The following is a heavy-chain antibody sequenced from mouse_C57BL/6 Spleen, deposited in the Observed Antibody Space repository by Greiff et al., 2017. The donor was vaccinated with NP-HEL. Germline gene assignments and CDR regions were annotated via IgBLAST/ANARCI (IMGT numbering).Heavy chain of an antibody. V-gene: IGHV7-3*01. CDR1: GFTFTDYY. CDR3: ARYLYVGYYGGYYYVLDY. J-gene: IGHJ4*01. D-gene: IGHD2-3*01. CDR2: IRNKANGYTT. Sequence: EVMLVESGGGLVQPGGSLSLSCAASGFTFTDYYMSWVRQPPGKALEWLGFIRNKANGYTTEYSASVKGRFTISRDNSQSILYLQMNALRAEDSATYYCARYLYVGYYGGYYYVLDYWGQGNSVTASS.